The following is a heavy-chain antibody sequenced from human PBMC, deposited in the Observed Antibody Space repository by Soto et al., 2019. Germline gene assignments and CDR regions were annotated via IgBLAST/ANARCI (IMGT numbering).Heavy chain of an antibody. CDR1: GFTFSSYA. D-gene: IGHD3-22*01. CDR3: AKDSSRNYDSSGYYY. Sequence: PGGSLRLSCAASGFTFSSYAMSWVRQAPGKGLKWVSAISGSGGSTYYADSVKGRFTISRDNSKNTLYLQMNSLRAEDMAVYYFAKDSSRNYDSSGYYYWGQRTLVTVSS. J-gene: IGHJ4*02. V-gene: IGHV3-23*01. CDR2: ISGSGGST.